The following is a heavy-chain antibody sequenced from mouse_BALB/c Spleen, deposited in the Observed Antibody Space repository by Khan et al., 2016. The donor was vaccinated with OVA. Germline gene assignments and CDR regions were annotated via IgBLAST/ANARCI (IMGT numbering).Heavy chain of an antibody. Sequence: QVQLKQSGPGLVQPSQSLSITCTVSGFSLTSYGVHWVRLSPGKGLEWLGEIWSGGTTDYNAAFISRLRISTDNSKHPVFFNMNCLQANDTAIYSSARNGDYVHWDFDVWGAGTTVTVSS. J-gene: IGHJ1*01. CDR1: GFSLTSYG. D-gene: IGHD2-13*01. CDR3: ARNGDYVHWDFDV. CDR2: IWSGGTT. V-gene: IGHV2-2*02.